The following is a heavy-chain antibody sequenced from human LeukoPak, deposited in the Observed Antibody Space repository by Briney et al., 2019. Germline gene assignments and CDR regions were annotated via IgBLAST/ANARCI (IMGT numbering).Heavy chain of an antibody. J-gene: IGHJ3*02. V-gene: IGHV3-20*04. CDR3: ARCSRSSTDCYGAFDI. D-gene: IGHD2-2*01. CDR2: ITNWNGGST. Sequence: PGGSLRLSCEASGFTFDDYGMSWVRQSTGKGLEWVSAITNWNGGSTGYADSVRGRFTISRDNAKNSLYLQMNSLRAEDTALYYCARCSRSSTDCYGAFDIWGQGTMVTVSS. CDR1: GFTFDDYG.